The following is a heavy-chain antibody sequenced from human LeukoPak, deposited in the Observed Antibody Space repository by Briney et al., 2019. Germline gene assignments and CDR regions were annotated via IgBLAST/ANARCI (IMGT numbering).Heavy chain of an antibody. CDR2: ISAYNGNT. CDR3: ARVPSFCGSTSCYDFDY. D-gene: IGHD2-2*01. J-gene: IGHJ4*02. V-gene: IGHV1-18*04. Sequence: ASVKVSCKASGYTFTSYGISWVRQAPGQGLEWMGWISAYNGNTNYAQKLQGRVTMTTDTSTSTAYMELRSPRSDDTAVYYCARVPSFCGSTSCYDFDYWGQGTLVTVSS. CDR1: GYTFTSYG.